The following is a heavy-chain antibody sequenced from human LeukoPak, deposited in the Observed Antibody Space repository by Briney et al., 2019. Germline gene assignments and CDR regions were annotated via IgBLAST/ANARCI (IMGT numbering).Heavy chain of an antibody. D-gene: IGHD3-10*01. V-gene: IGHV1-2*02. CDR3: ARGDYYGSGTYIGDY. J-gene: IGHJ4*02. CDR1: GYTFSAYY. CDR2: INPNSGVT. Sequence: GASLKVSCKASGYTFSAYYMHWVRQAPGQGLEWMGWINPNSGVTNHAQTFQGRVTMTRDTSISTAYMDLSSLRSDDPAVYYCARGDYYGSGTYIGDYWGQGTLVTVSS.